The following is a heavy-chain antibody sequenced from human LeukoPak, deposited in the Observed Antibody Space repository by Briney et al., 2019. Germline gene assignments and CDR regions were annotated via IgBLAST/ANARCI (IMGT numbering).Heavy chain of an antibody. CDR3: ARPDGYNMGDHDAFDI. V-gene: IGHV1-2*02. CDR1: GYTFTSYY. J-gene: IGHJ3*02. Sequence: GASVKVSCKASGYTFTSYYMHWVRQAPGQGLEWMGWINPNSGGTNYAQKFQGRVTMTRDTSISTAYMELSRLRSDDTAVYYCARPDGYNMGDHDAFDIWAKGQWSPSLQ. CDR2: INPNSGGT. D-gene: IGHD5-24*01.